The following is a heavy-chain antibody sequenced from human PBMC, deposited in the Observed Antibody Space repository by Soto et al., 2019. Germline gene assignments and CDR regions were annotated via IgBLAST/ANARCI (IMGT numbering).Heavy chain of an antibody. D-gene: IGHD2-15*01. J-gene: IGHJ4*02. CDR3: ARGPGGPDGPGDY. Sequence: QVQLVQSGAEEKKPGASVKVSCKASGYTFTSYAMHWVRQAPGQRLEWMGWINAGNGNTKYSQKLQGRVTITRDTSASKAYRERSSLRSEDTAVYYCARGPGGPDGPGDYWGKGTLVTVAS. V-gene: IGHV1-3*05. CDR2: INAGNGNT. CDR1: GYTFTSYA.